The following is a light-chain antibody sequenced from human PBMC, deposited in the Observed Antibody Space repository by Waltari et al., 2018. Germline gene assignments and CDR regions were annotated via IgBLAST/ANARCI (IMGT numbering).Light chain of an antibody. CDR3: QQRSNWWT. CDR2: DAS. Sequence: PGERATLSCRASQSVGSNLAWYQQRPGQAPRLIIYDASNRATGVPARFSGSGSGTAFTLTISSLEPEDFAVYYCQQRSNWWTFGQGTRVDI. V-gene: IGKV3-11*01. J-gene: IGKJ1*01. CDR1: QSVGSN.